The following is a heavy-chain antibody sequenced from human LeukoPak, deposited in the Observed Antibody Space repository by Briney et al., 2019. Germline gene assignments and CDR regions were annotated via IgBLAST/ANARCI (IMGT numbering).Heavy chain of an antibody. Sequence: PGGSLRLSCAASGFTFSSSAMNWVRQAPWKGLEWVSAISISGDDTYYAESVKGRFTIPRDNSKNTLYLRMNSLRAEDTAVYFCANPEWWTYLVGFDYWGQGTLVTVSS. CDR1: GFTFSSSA. D-gene: IGHD2-15*01. CDR3: ANPEWWTYLVGFDY. J-gene: IGHJ4*02. V-gene: IGHV3-23*01. CDR2: ISISGDDT.